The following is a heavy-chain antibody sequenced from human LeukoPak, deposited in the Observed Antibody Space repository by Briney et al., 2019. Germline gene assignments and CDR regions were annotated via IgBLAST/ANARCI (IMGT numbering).Heavy chain of an antibody. Sequence: PGGSLRLSCVASGFTFSNYNMNWVRQSPGQGLEWVAAIAKNNRDMDYAGSVKGRFSISRDNAKDSLYLRMDSLRAEDTAVYYCAREYTAHQDTDAWGKGTTVIVSS. J-gene: IGHJ6*03. CDR1: GFTFSNYN. V-gene: IGHV3-21*01. CDR3: AREYTAHQDTDA. D-gene: IGHD5-18*01. CDR2: IAKNNRDM.